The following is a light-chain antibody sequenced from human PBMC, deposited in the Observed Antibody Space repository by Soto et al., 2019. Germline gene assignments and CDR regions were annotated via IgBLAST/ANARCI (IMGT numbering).Light chain of an antibody. J-gene: IGLJ3*02. CDR2: GNS. CDR3: QSYDSSLSGWV. V-gene: IGLV1-40*01. CDR1: SSNIGAGYD. Sequence: QSVLTQPPSVSGATGQRVTISCTGGSSNIGAGYDVHWYQQLPGTAPKLLIYGNSNRPSGVPDRFSGSKSGTSASLAITGLQAEDEANYYCQSYDSSLSGWVFGGGTKLTV.